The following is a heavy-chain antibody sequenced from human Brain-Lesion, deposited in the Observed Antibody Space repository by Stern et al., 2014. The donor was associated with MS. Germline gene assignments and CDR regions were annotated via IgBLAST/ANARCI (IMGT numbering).Heavy chain of an antibody. CDR3: ARAHVDTWDWFDP. J-gene: IGHJ5*02. Sequence: DVQLLESGGDLVQPGGSLRLSCTASGFTFSTYWMHWVRQAPGKGLVWVSRINGDGSRTSYADSVKGRFTISRDNAKNTLYVQMNSLRVEDTAVYYCARAHVDTWDWFDPWGQGTLVTVSS. V-gene: IGHV3-74*02. D-gene: IGHD5-18*01. CDR2: INGDGSRT. CDR1: GFTFSTYW.